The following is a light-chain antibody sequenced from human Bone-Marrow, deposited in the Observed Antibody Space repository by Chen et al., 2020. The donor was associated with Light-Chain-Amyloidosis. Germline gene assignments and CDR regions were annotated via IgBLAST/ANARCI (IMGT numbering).Light chain of an antibody. CDR2: DDS. CDR1: NIGSTS. J-gene: IGLJ3*02. Sequence: SYVLTQPSSVSVAPGQTATIAYGGNNIGSTSVHWYQQTPGQAPLLVVYDDSDRPSGIPERLSGSNSGNTANLTISRVEAGDEADYYCQVWDRSSDRPVFGGGTKLTVL. CDR3: QVWDRSSDRPV. V-gene: IGLV3-21*02.